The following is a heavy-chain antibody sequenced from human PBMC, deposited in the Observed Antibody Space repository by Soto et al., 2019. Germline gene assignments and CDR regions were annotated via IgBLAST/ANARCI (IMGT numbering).Heavy chain of an antibody. D-gene: IGHD3-9*01. V-gene: IGHV4-59*08. Sequence: PSETLSLTCTVSGGSISSYYWSWIRQPPGKGLEWIGYIYYSGSTNYNPSLKSRVTISVDTSKNQFSLKLSSVTAADTAVYYCARHLTYYDILTGSYYYYGMDVWGQGTTVTVSS. J-gene: IGHJ6*02. CDR3: ARHLTYYDILTGSYYYYGMDV. CDR2: IYYSGST. CDR1: GGSISSYY.